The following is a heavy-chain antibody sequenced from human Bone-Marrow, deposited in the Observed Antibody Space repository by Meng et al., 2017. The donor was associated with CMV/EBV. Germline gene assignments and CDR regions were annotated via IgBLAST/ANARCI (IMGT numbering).Heavy chain of an antibody. Sequence: GESLKISCAASGFTFSIYAMSWVRQAPGKGLEWVSYISSSGSTIYYADSVKGRFTISRDNAKNSLYLQMNSLRAEDTAVYYCAREKNYGSGSYIHYGMDVWGQGTTVNVSS. CDR2: ISSSGSTI. CDR1: GFTFSIYA. D-gene: IGHD3-10*01. V-gene: IGHV3-11*01. J-gene: IGHJ6*02. CDR3: AREKNYGSGSYIHYGMDV.